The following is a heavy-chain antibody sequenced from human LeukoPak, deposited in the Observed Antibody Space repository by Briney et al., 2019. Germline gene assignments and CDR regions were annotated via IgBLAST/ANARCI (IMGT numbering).Heavy chain of an antibody. V-gene: IGHV3-48*03. CDR1: GFTFSSYE. D-gene: IGHD5-18*01. Sequence: GGSLRLSCAASGFTFSSYEMNWVRQAPGKGLEWVSYISSSGSTIYYADSVKGRFTISRDNAKNSLYLQMNSLRAKDTAVYYCARGRYNYGYIYDYWGQGTLVTVSS. J-gene: IGHJ4*02. CDR2: ISSSGSTI. CDR3: ARGRYNYGYIYDY.